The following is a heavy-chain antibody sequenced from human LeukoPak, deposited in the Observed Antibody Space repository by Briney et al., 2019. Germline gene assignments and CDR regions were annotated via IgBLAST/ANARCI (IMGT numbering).Heavy chain of an antibody. CDR2: ISGSGGST. CDR1: GFTFSSYA. Sequence: PGGSLRLSCAASGFTFSSYAMSWVRQAPGKGLEWVAAISGSGGSTYYADSVKGRFTISRDNSKNTLYLQMNSLRAEDTAVYYCATIYDFGRRSAPGGQGTLVTVSS. D-gene: IGHD3-3*01. V-gene: IGHV3-23*01. CDR3: ATIYDFGRRSAP. J-gene: IGHJ5*02.